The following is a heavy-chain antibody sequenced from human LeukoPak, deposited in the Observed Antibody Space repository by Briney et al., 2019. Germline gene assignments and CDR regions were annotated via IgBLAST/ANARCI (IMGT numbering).Heavy chain of an antibody. CDR3: ASTARIAVAGFDY. CDR1: GFTFTSYE. Sequence: PGGSLRLSCAASGFTFTSYEMNGVRQAPGKGLEWVSYISSSGSTIYYADSVKGRFTISRDNAKNSLYLQMNSLRAEDTAVYYCASTARIAVAGFDYWGQGTLVTVSS. V-gene: IGHV3-48*03. D-gene: IGHD6-19*01. J-gene: IGHJ4*02. CDR2: ISSSGSTI.